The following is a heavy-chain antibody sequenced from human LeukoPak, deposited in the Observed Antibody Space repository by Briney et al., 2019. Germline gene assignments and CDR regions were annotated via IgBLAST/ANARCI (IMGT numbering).Heavy chain of an antibody. Sequence: QPGGSLRLSCAASGFTFSSYGMHWVRQAPGKGLEWVAVIWYDGSNKYYADSVKGRFTISRDNSKNTLYLQMSSLRVEDTAIYYCAKDLVNFDIIMVWGPLDYWGQGTPVTVSS. CDR1: GFTFSSYG. CDR3: AKDLVNFDIIMVWGPLDY. D-gene: IGHD3-10*01. J-gene: IGHJ4*02. CDR2: IWYDGSNK. V-gene: IGHV3-33*06.